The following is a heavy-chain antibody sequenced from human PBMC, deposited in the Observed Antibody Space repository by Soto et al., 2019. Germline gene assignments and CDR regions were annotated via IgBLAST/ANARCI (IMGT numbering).Heavy chain of an antibody. V-gene: IGHV3-23*01. D-gene: IGHD2-2*01. CDR1: RVSLYASA. CDR2: ISTGGDIT. J-gene: IGHJ3*02. CDR3: ANGASRSSTSCPPGPI. Sequence: HGWSMRLSCAASRVSLYASAVAGVRKTTGKGLEWVSGISTGGDITSYSDSVKGRFTISRDNSKKVLYLQMNSLRAEDTAVYYFANGASRSSTSCPPGPIRGQPTMVTVSS.